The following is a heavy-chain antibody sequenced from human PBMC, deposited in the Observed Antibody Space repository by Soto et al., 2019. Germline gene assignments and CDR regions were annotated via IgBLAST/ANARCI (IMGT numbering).Heavy chain of an antibody. J-gene: IGHJ4*02. D-gene: IGHD3-22*01. CDR3: MLGSGWKDFDY. Sequence: TLFRISLVNGISIPPHSYSFDWIRQPPGKGLEWIGTMYYGVNTYYNPSLESRVTISVDTPKNQFSLKLSSVTAADTAVYYCMLGSGWKDFDYWGQGTLVTVS. CDR2: MYYGVNT. V-gene: IGHV4-39*01. CDR1: GISIPPHSYS.